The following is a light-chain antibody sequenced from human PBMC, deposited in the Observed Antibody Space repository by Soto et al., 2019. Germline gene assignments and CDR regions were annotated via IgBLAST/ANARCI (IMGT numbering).Light chain of an antibody. CDR2: EVT. V-gene: IGLV2-14*01. J-gene: IGLJ2*01. CDR1: SSDVGGYNL. CDR3: TSYTSSTTLV. Sequence: QSVLTQPASVSGSPGQSITISCTGTSSDVGGYNLVSWYQQHPGKAPKLMIYEVTNRPSGVSNRFSGSKSGNTASLTISGLQAEDEADYYCTSYTSSTTLVFGGGTKVTVL.